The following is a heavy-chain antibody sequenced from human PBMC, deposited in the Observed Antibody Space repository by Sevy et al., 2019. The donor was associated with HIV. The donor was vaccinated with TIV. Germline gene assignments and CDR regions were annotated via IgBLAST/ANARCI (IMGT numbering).Heavy chain of an antibody. D-gene: IGHD2-15*01. CDR3: ARGLKDCRGGSCLWYFEH. Sequence: SETLSLTCIVSGGSISSHYWSWIRQPPGKGLEWIGYIYYPGSTNYNPSLKSRVTISVDMSKNQFSLELGSVTAADTAVYYCARGLKDCRGGSCLWYFEHWGQGTLVTVSS. J-gene: IGHJ1*01. CDR2: IYYPGST. CDR1: GGSISSHY. V-gene: IGHV4-59*11.